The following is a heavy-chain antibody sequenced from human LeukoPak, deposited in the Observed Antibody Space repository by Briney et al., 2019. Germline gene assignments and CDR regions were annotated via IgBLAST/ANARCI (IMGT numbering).Heavy chain of an antibody. CDR1: GFVFSTHS. Sequence: NPGGSLRLSCAASGFVFSTHSMNWVRQAPGKGLEWVSWISSSNGDIYYADSVRGRFTISRDDAKNSLYLQMSSLRAEDTAVYYCVRDADGGNSWFDSWGQGTLVTVSS. CDR2: ISSSNGDI. CDR3: VRDADGGNSWFDS. D-gene: IGHD4-23*01. J-gene: IGHJ5*01. V-gene: IGHV3-21*01.